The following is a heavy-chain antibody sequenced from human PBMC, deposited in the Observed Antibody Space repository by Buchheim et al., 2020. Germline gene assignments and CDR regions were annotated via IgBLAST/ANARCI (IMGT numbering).Heavy chain of an antibody. CDR2: ISGSGDNI. J-gene: IGHJ4*02. Sequence: EVQLLESGGGLVQPGESLRLSCAGSGFSFKDSAMTWVRQAPGKGLQWVSSISGSGDNIYYADSVTGRFTISRDNSKNTLFLQMDSLSAEDTALYFCAKGGHCSTSSCPPELWGQGTL. CDR1: GFSFKDSA. CDR3: AKGGHCSTSSCPPEL. D-gene: IGHD2-2*01. V-gene: IGHV3-23*01.